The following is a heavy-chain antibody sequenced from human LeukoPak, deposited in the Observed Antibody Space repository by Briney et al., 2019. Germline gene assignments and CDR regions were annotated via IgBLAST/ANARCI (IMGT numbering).Heavy chain of an antibody. Sequence: GGSLRLSCAASGFTFSSYWMHWVRQDPGKGLVWVSYINPDGSNTNYADSVKGRFTISRDNAKNALYLQMNSLRAEDTAVYYCAKDLHYGSADYWGQGTLVTVSS. CDR1: GFTFSSYW. CDR3: AKDLHYGSADY. J-gene: IGHJ4*02. CDR2: INPDGSNT. V-gene: IGHV3-74*01. D-gene: IGHD3-10*01.